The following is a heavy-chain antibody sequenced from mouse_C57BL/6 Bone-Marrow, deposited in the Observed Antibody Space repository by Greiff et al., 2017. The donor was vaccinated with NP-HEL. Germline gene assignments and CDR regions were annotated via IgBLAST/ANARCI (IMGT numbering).Heavy chain of an antibody. Sequence: QVQLQQPGAELVKPGASVKLSCKASGYTFTSYWITWVKQRPGQGLEWIGDIYPGSGSTNYNEKFKSKATLTVDTSSSTAYMQLSSRTSEDSAVYYCARARYGSSSWFAYWGQGTLVTVSA. CDR2: IYPGSGST. J-gene: IGHJ3*01. CDR1: GYTFTSYW. V-gene: IGHV1-55*01. D-gene: IGHD1-1*01. CDR3: ARARYGSSSWFAY.